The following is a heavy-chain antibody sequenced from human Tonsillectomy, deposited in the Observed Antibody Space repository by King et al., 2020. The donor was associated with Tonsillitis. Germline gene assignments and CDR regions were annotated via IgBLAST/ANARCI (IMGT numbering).Heavy chain of an antibody. V-gene: IGHV3-21*06. CDR3: SSLFDY. CDR1: GFSFINYS. Sequence: VQLVESGGGLVKPGGSLRLSCAASGFSFINYSMNWVRQAPGKGLEWVSSISTSSNYIYYADSAKGRFTISRDNAKNSLYLQMNSLRAEDTAVYYCSSLFDYWGQGTLVTVSS. J-gene: IGHJ4*02. CDR2: ISTSSNYI.